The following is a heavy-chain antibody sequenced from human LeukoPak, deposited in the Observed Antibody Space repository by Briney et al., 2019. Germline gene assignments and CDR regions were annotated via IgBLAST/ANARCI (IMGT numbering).Heavy chain of an antibody. V-gene: IGHV1-69*06. CDR1: GYTFTGYY. J-gene: IGHJ4*02. D-gene: IGHD4-17*01. CDR2: IIPIFGTA. Sequence: SVKVSCKASGYTFTGYYMHWVRQAPGQGLEWMGGIIPIFGTANYAQKFQGRVTITADKSTSTAYMELSSLRSEDTAVYYCARNGLMASSYGDSGDYWGQGTLVTVSS. CDR3: ARNGLMASSYGDSGDY.